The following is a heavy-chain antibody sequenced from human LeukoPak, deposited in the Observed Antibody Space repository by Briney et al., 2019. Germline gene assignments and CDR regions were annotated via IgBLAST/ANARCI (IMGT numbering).Heavy chain of an antibody. CDR1: GFTFSNYG. J-gene: IGHJ4*02. Sequence: GGSLRLSCAASGFTFSNYGMHWVRQAPGKGLEWVAVISYDGSNKYYADSVKGRFTISRDNSKNTLYLQMNSLRAEDTAVYYCAKIAVAGTGDYWGQGTLVTVSS. CDR2: ISYDGSNK. CDR3: AKIAVAGTGDY. V-gene: IGHV3-30*18. D-gene: IGHD6-19*01.